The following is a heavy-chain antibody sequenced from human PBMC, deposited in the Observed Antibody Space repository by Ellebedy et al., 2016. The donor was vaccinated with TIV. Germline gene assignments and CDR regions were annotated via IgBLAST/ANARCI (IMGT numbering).Heavy chain of an antibody. D-gene: IGHD4-23*01. V-gene: IGHV4-59*08. J-gene: IGHJ2*01. CDR3: ARLRHYGGDSVWFFDL. Sequence: MPSETLSLTCTVSVDSMSNYYWSWIRQPPGKPLEWIGYIYYSGSTNYNPSLKSRVTISLDTSKNQFSLRLTSVTAADTAVYYCARLRHYGGDSVWFFDLWGRGTLVTVSS. CDR2: IYYSGST. CDR1: VDSMSNYY.